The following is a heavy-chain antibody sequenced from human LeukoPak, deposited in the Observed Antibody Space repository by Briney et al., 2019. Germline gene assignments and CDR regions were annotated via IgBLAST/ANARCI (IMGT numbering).Heavy chain of an antibody. CDR3: TRDQPRGYSPYYYGMDV. CDR2: ISSSSSTI. V-gene: IGHV3-48*01. Sequence: GGSLRLSCAASGFTFSSYSMNWVRQAPGKGLEWVSYISSSSSTIYYADSVKGRFTISRDNAKNSLYLQMNSLRAEDTAVYYCTRDQPRGYSPYYYGMDVWGQGTTVTVSS. D-gene: IGHD5-18*01. J-gene: IGHJ6*02. CDR1: GFTFSSYS.